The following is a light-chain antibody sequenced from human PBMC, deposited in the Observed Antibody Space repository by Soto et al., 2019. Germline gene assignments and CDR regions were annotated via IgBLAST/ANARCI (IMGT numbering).Light chain of an antibody. CDR1: PGIGNY. CDR2: AAS. J-gene: IGKJ1*01. CDR3: QKYNSAPWT. Sequence: DIQMTQSPSTLSASVGDRGTITCRASPGIGNYLVWYQQKPGKVPKVLIYAASSLQSGVTSRFSGSGSETEFTLTISSLQPEDVATYYCQKYNSAPWTFGPGTKVDIK. V-gene: IGKV1-27*01.